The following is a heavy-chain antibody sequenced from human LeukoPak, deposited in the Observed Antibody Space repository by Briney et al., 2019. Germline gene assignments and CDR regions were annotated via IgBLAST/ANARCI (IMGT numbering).Heavy chain of an antibody. J-gene: IGHJ4*02. V-gene: IGHV3-48*01. Sequence: QAGGSLRLSCAASGFTFSSYSMNWVRQAPGKGLEWVSYISSSSSTIYYADSVKGRFTISRDNAKNSLYLQMNSLRAEDTAVYYCARDRTDYDFWSGYYTDTPFDYWGQGTLVTVSS. CDR2: ISSSSSTI. CDR1: GFTFSSYS. CDR3: ARDRTDYDFWSGYYTDTPFDY. D-gene: IGHD3-3*01.